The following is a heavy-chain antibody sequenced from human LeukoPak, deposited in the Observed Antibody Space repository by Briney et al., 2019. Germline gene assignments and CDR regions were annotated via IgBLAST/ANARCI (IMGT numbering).Heavy chain of an antibody. Sequence: SETLSLTCTVSGGSIGSYYWSWIRQPPGKALEWIGYIYYSGSTNYNPSLKSRATISVDTSKNQFSLKLSSVTAADTAVYYCARRPRGMVRGVRNNWFDPWGQGTLVTVSS. V-gene: IGHV4-59*01. J-gene: IGHJ5*02. D-gene: IGHD3-10*01. CDR2: IYYSGST. CDR3: ARRPRGMVRGVRNNWFDP. CDR1: GGSIGSYY.